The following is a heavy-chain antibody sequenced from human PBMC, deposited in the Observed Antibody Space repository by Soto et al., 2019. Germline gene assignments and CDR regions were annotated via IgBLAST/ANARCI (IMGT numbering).Heavy chain of an antibody. CDR3: ARVVEDIVATTNWFDP. V-gene: IGHV4-59*01. CDR2: IYYSGST. Sequence: SETLSLTCTVSGGSISSYYWSWIRQPPGKGLEWIGYIYYSGSTNYNPSLKSRVTISVDTSKNQFSLKPSSVTAADTAVYYCARVVEDIVATTNWFDPWGQGTLVTVSS. D-gene: IGHD5-12*01. CDR1: GGSISSYY. J-gene: IGHJ5*02.